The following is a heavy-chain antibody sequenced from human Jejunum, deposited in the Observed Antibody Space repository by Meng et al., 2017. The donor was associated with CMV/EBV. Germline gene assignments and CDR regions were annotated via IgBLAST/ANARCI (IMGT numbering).Heavy chain of an antibody. D-gene: IGHD2-21*02. CDR3: ARLVVVTSISGPRWFDP. J-gene: IGHJ5*02. CDR2: ISGYNGDK. V-gene: IGHV1-18*01. CDR1: GYTFTNDG. Sequence: QVVAAGGGGQGPGASLKVSCKGSGYTFTNDGITGVRQAPGQGVEWMGWISGYNGDKNYAQKFQGRVTMTTDTSTSTTYMELRSLKSDDTAVYFCARLVVVTSISGPRWFDPWGQGTLVTVSS.